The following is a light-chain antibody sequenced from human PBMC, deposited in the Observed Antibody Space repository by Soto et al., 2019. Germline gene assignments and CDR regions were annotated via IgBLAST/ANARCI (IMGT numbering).Light chain of an antibody. CDR3: CSDAGSGVYV. CDR2: EVT. J-gene: IGLJ1*01. Sequence: QSVLTQPASVSGSPGQSITISCTGTSSDVGRYNFVSWYQQYPGKAPRVTIYEVTKRPSGVSNRFSGSKSGNTASLTISGXXXXXXXDYYCCSDAGSGVYVFGTGTKVTVL. CDR1: SSDVGRYNF. V-gene: IGLV2-23*02.